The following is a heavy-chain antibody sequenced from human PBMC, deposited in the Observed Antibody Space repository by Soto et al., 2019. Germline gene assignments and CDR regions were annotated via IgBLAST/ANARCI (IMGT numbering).Heavy chain of an antibody. CDR2: ISSSGETI. J-gene: IGHJ4*02. V-gene: IGHV3-11*01. D-gene: IGHD2-15*01. CDR3: ARRAVAVVYFDY. Sequence: QVQLVESGGGLVKPGGSLRLSCVASGFTFSDYFMSWIRQAPGKGLEWLAYISSSGETIYYADSVKGRFTISRDNAKNSLYVQMNSLRAEDTAVYYCARRAVAVVYFDYWGQGTRVTVSS. CDR1: GFTFSDYF.